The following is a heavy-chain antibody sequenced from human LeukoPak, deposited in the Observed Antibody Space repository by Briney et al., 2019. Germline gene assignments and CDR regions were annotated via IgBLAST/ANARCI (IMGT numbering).Heavy chain of an antibody. D-gene: IGHD3-16*01. CDR1: GGTFSSYA. CDR3: ASFKDPTYYFDY. Sequence: SVKVSCKASGGTFSSYAISWVRQAPGQGLEWIGGIIPIFGTANYAQKFQGRVTITADESTSTAYMELSSLRSEDTAVYYCASFKDPTYYFDYWGQGTLVTVSS. CDR2: IIPIFGTA. V-gene: IGHV1-69*13. J-gene: IGHJ4*02.